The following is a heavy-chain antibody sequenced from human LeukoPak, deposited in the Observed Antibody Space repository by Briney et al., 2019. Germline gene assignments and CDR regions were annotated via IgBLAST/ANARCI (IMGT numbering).Heavy chain of an antibody. CDR1: GFILNSYW. J-gene: IGHJ4*02. V-gene: IGHV3-7*03. CDR2: IKQDGSEK. Sequence: GGSLRLSCAASGFILNSYWMSWVRQAPRKGLEWVANIKQDGSEKYYVDSVKGRFTIARDNAKNSLYLQMNSLRAEDTALYYCAREKPFYDSSGYYYPIAFDYWGQGTLVTVSS. CDR3: AREKPFYDSSGYYYPIAFDY. D-gene: IGHD3-22*01.